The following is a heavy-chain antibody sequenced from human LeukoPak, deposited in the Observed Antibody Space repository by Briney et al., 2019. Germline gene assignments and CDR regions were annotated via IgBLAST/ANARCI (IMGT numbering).Heavy chain of an antibody. CDR1: GFTFSSYG. CDR3: AKDYPYSSSFQRTGHFDY. D-gene: IGHD6-6*01. J-gene: IGHJ4*02. V-gene: IGHV3-30*18. Sequence: GRSLRLSCAASGFTFSSYGMHWVRQAPGKGLEWVAVISYDGSNKYYADSVKGRFTISRDNAKNSLYLQMNSLRAEDTAVYYCAKDYPYSSSFQRTGHFDYWGQGTLVTVSS. CDR2: ISYDGSNK.